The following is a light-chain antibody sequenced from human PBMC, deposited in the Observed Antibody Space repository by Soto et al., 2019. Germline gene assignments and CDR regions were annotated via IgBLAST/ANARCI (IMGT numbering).Light chain of an antibody. Sequence: EIVMTQSPATLSVSPGDTATLSCRASQIVSNNLAWYQQKPGQAPRLLIYGASTRATGIPARFSGSGSGTEFTLTISSLQSEDFAVYYCQQYNNWPPITFGQGTRLEIK. J-gene: IGKJ5*01. CDR3: QQYNNWPPIT. CDR2: GAS. CDR1: QIVSNN. V-gene: IGKV3-15*01.